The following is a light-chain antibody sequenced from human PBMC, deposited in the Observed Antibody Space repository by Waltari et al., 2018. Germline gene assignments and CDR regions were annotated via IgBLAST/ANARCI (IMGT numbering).Light chain of an antibody. CDR3: CSYAGSYTV. J-gene: IGLJ2*01. CDR1: SSDVGGYNY. Sequence: QSALTQPRSVSGSPGQSVTISCTGTSSDVGGYNYVSWYQQHPGKAPKLMVYDVSKRPSGVPYRSSGSKSGNTASLTISGLQAEDEADYYCCSYAGSYTVFGGGTKLTVL. V-gene: IGLV2-11*01. CDR2: DVS.